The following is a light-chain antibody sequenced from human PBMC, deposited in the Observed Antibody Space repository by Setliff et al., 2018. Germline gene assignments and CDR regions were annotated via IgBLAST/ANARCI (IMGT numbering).Light chain of an antibody. CDR3: SSYISSSLDV. CDR1: RYDVGGYNF. Sequence: QSALTQPPSASGSPGQSITISCTGTRYDVGGYNFVSWYQHHPGKAPKLMIYDVSVRPSGVSNRFSGSKSGNTASLTISGLQAEDEADYYCSSYISSSLDVFGTGTKVTVL. V-gene: IGLV2-14*01. CDR2: DVS. J-gene: IGLJ1*01.